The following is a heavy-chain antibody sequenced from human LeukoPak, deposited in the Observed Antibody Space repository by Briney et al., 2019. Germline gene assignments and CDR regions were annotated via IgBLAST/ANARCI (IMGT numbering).Heavy chain of an antibody. CDR1: GGTFSSYA. Sequence: ASVKVSCKASGGTFSSYAISWVRQAPGQGLEWMGWISAYNGNTNYAQKLQGRVTMTTDTSTSTAYMELRGLRSDDTAVCYCARDQAATNTQVRFCLDWGQGTLVTVSS. CDR3: ARDQAATNTQVRFCLD. CDR2: ISAYNGNT. V-gene: IGHV1-18*01. J-gene: IGHJ4*02. D-gene: IGHD3-9*01.